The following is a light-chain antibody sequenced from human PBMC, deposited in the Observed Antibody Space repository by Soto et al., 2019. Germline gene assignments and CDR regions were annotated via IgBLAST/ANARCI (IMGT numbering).Light chain of an antibody. CDR1: QSVSSSNY. CDR3: QQDSSSPSYT. Sequence: EIVLTQSPGTLSLSPGERATLSCRASQSVSSSNYLAWYQQKPGQAHRLLIYGASSRATGIPDRFGGSGCATVFPLTLSRLEPEAFAVYYGQQDSSSPSYTFGQGTKMEIK. J-gene: IGKJ2*01. V-gene: IGKV3-20*01. CDR2: GAS.